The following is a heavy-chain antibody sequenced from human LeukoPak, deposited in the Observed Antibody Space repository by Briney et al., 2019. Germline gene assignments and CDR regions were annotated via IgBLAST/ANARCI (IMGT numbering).Heavy chain of an antibody. Sequence: GGSLRLSCAASGVTFSSYWMSWVRQAPGKGLEWVANIKQDGSEKYYVDSVKSRFTISRDNAKNSLYLQMNSLRAEDTAVYYCAREWWLRSFDYWGQGTLVTVSS. V-gene: IGHV3-7*01. J-gene: IGHJ4*02. CDR1: GVTFSSYW. CDR2: IKQDGSEK. CDR3: AREWWLRSFDY. D-gene: IGHD5-12*01.